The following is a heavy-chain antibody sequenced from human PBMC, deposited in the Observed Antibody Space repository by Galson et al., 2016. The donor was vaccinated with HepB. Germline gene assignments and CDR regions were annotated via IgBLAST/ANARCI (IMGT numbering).Heavy chain of an antibody. CDR3: ARRIMGELDY. J-gene: IGHJ4*02. V-gene: IGHV4-59*08. CDR1: GVSLNTYY. D-gene: IGHD3-16*01. Sequence: SETLSLTCNVSGVSLNTYYWSWIRQAPGKGLEWIGYVYFTGSAIYSPSLKSRVSISVHTSKNQFSLRLTSVTAADTAYYYCARRIMGELDYWGQGRLVTVSS. CDR2: VYFTGSA.